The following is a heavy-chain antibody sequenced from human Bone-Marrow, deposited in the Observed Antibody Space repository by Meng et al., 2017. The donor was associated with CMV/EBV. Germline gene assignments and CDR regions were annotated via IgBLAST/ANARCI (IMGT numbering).Heavy chain of an antibody. CDR2: IVVGSGNT. D-gene: IGHD5-24*01. CDR3: ARDRGDGYNSKRYYYYGMDV. Sequence: SVKVSCKASGFTFTSSAVQWVRQARGQRLEWIGWIVVGSGNTNYAQKFQGRVTMTRDTSISTAYMELSRLRSDDTAVYYCARDRGDGYNSKRYYYYGMDVWGQGTTVTVSS. V-gene: IGHV1-58*01. J-gene: IGHJ6*02. CDR1: GFTFTSSA.